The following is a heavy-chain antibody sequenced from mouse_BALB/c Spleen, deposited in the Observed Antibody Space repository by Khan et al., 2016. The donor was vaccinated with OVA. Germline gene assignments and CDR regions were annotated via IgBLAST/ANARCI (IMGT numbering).Heavy chain of an antibody. J-gene: IGHJ4*01. CDR1: GYIFTSYW. Sequence: QVQLKESGTELVRPGASVTLSCKTSGYIFTSYWIHWVKQRSGQGLEWIARIYPGTGSTYYNEKFKGKATLTADKSSRTAYIQLSSLKSEDSDGYFCEEKKYGNYWGAMDYWGQGTSVTVSS. D-gene: IGHD2-10*02. CDR3: EEKKYGNYWGAMDY. V-gene: IGHV1-76*01. CDR2: IYPGTGST.